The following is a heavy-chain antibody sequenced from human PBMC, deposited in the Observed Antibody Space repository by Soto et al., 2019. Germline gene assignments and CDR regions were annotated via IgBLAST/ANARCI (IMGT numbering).Heavy chain of an antibody. CDR2: IYYSGST. CDR1: GGSISSYY. D-gene: IGHD6-13*01. V-gene: IGHV4-59*12. J-gene: IGHJ6*02. CDR3: ARYSSSWAGANYYYGMDV. Sequence: SETLSLTCPVSGGSISSYYWSWIRQPPGKGLEWIGYIYYSGSTYYNPSLKSRVTISVDTSKNQFSLKLSSVTAADTAVYYCARYSSSWAGANYYYGMDVWGQGTTVTVSS.